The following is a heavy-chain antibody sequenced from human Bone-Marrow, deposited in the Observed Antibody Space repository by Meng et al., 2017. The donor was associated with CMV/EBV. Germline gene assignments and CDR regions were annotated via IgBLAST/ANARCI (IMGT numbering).Heavy chain of an antibody. J-gene: IGHJ5*02. Sequence: KISCNASGFTFTSAAVQWVRQARGQRLEWIGWIVVGSGNTNYAQKFQERVTITRDMSTSTADMELSSLRSEETAVYYCAASQDAGKYYDFWSGYYTGTGWFDPWGQGTLVTVSS. CDR2: IVVGSGNT. CDR3: AASQDAGKYYDFWSGYYTGTGWFDP. V-gene: IGHV1-58*01. CDR1: GFTFTSAA. D-gene: IGHD3-3*01.